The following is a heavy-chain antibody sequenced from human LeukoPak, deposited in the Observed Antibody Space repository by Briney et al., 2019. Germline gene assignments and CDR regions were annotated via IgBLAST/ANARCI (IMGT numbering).Heavy chain of an antibody. D-gene: IGHD2-15*01. CDR3: AKDTDVVVPEYFQY. J-gene: IGHJ1*01. CDR1: GFTFTSYA. V-gene: IGHV3-23*01. Sequence: PGGSLRLSCAASGFTFTSYAMNWVRQAPGKGLEWVSAISGSGGSTYYADSVKGRFTVSRDNSENTLFLQMNSLRAGDTAIYYCAKDTDVVVPEYFQYWGQGTLVTVSS. CDR2: ISGSGGST.